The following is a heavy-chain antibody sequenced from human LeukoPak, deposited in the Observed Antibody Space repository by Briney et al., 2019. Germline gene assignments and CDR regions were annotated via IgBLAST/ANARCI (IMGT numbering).Heavy chain of an antibody. CDR1: GFIVSDDY. Sequence: GGSLRLSCAASGFIVSDDYVTWVRQAPGKGLEWVSVISGGGGKYYADSVKGRFTISRDNSKNTLYLQMNSLRAEDTAVYYCAKAGAAAGTNWFDPWGQGTLVTVSS. CDR3: AKAGAAAGTNWFDP. CDR2: ISGGGGK. V-gene: IGHV3-53*01. D-gene: IGHD6-13*01. J-gene: IGHJ5*02.